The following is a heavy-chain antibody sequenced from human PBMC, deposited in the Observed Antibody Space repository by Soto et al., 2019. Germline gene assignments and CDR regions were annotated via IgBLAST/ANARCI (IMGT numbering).Heavy chain of an antibody. CDR3: ARHFPPEYYDILTGYYARGGYYYGMDV. V-gene: IGHV5-10-1*01. J-gene: IGHJ6*02. D-gene: IGHD3-9*01. Sequence: GESLKISCKGSGYSFTSYWISWVRQMPGKGLEWMGRIDPSDSYTNYSPSFQGHVTISADKSISTAYLQWSSLKASDTAMYYCARHFPPEYYDILTGYYARGGYYYGMDVWGQGTTVTVSS. CDR1: GYSFTSYW. CDR2: IDPSDSYT.